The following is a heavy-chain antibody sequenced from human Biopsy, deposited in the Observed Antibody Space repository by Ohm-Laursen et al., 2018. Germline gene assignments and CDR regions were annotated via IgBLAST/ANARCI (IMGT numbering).Heavy chain of an antibody. J-gene: IGHJ4*02. CDR1: GFDFSDYS. CDR2: VTTTSSYI. Sequence: SLRLSCAASGFDFSDYSMSWVRQAPGKGLEWVSSVTTTSSYIYYADSVKGRFTISRDNAKNPLYLQMNSLRAEDTAVFYCAKDLRNNNWGVENWGQGTLVTVSS. D-gene: IGHD7-27*01. CDR3: AKDLRNNNWGVEN. V-gene: IGHV3-21*01.